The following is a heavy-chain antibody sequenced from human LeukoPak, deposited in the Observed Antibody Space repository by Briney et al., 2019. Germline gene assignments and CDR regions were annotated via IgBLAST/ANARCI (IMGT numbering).Heavy chain of an antibody. CDR2: ISAYNGNT. J-gene: IGHJ6*03. CDR1: GDTFTSYG. Sequence: GTSVKVSCKASGDTFTSYGISWVRQAPGQGLEWMGWISAYNGNTNYAQKLQGRVTMTTDTSTSTAYMELRSLRSDDTAVYYCARSGYCSSTSCYGLGRYYYYMDVWGKGTTVTVSS. CDR3: ARSGYCSSTSCYGLGRYYYYMDV. V-gene: IGHV1-18*01. D-gene: IGHD2-2*01.